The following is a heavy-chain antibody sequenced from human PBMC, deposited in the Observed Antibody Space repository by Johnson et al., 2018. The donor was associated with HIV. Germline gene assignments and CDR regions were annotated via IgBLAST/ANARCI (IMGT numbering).Heavy chain of an antibody. V-gene: IGHV3-15*01. CDR3: TTERGDPLIGADAFDI. CDR1: GFTLSNAW. J-gene: IGHJ3*02. CDR2: IKTQPDGGTT. D-gene: IGHD3-16*01. Sequence: VQLVESGGGLVKPGGSLRLSCAASGFTLSNAWMRRVRQASGKGLDGVGRIKTQPDGGTTDYAAPVKGRFTIARDDSKNTLYLQMNSLKTEDTAVYYCTTERGDPLIGADAFDIWGQGTMVTVSS.